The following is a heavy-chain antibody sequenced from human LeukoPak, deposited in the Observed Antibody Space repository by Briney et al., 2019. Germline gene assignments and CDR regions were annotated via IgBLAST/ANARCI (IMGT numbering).Heavy chain of an antibody. V-gene: IGHV1-2*06. CDR2: VNPNSGGT. Sequence: EASVKVSCKASGYIFTDYYIHWVRQAPGQGLEWMGRVNPNSGGTNFAQKFQGRVTMTRDTSISTAYMELSRLRFDDTAVYYCARTGGPDYGDPHDAFDIWGQGTMVTVSS. J-gene: IGHJ3*02. CDR1: GYIFTDYY. D-gene: IGHD4-17*01. CDR3: ARTGGPDYGDPHDAFDI.